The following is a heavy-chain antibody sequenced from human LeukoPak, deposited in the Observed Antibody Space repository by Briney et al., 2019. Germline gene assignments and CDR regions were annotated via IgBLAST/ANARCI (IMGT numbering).Heavy chain of an antibody. V-gene: IGHV1-2*02. CDR1: GYTFIGYY. Sequence: ASVPFSCEASGYTFIGYYVHWVRQAPGQGLEWMGWINPNSGDTNYAQKFQGRVTMTRDTSISTAYMELSSLRSDDTAVYFCARRYYDSSGYFIDYWGQGTLVTVSS. J-gene: IGHJ4*02. CDR2: INPNSGDT. D-gene: IGHD3-22*01. CDR3: ARRYYDSSGYFIDY.